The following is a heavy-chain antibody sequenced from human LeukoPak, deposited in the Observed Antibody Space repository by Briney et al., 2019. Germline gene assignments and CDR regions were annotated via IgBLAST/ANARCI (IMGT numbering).Heavy chain of an antibody. V-gene: IGHV3-23*01. CDR1: GFTFSSYA. Sequence: GGSLRLSCAASGFTFSSYAMSWVRQAPGKGLEWVSAITGSGGSTNYADSVKGRFTISRDNSKNTLYLQMNSLRAEDTAVYDCALGSGYYFGYWGQGTLVTVSS. CDR3: ALGSGYYFGY. CDR2: ITGSGGST. D-gene: IGHD3-3*01. J-gene: IGHJ4*02.